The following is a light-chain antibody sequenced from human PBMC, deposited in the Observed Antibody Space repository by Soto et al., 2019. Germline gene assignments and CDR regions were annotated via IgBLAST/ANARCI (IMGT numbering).Light chain of an antibody. J-gene: IGLJ1*01. V-gene: IGLV2-14*01. Sequence: QSALTQPASVSGSPGQSITISCTGTSSDVGGYNYVSWYQQHPGKAPKLRIYDVSNRPSGVSNHFSGSKSGNTASLTISGLQAEDEADYYCSSYTSSSTLYVFGTGTKVTVL. CDR3: SSYTSSSTLYV. CDR1: SSDVGGYNY. CDR2: DVS.